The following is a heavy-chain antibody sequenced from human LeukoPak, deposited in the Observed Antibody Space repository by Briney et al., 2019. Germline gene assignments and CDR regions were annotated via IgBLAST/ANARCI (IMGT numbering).Heavy chain of an antibody. CDR2: INHSGST. CDR3: ARDSHAYFDAFDI. V-gene: IGHV4-34*01. CDR1: GGSFSGYY. Sequence: PSETLSLTCAVYGGSFSGYYWSWIRQPPGKGLEWIGEINHSGSTNYNPSLKSRVTLSVDTSKSQFSLKLSSVSAADTAVYFCARDSHAYFDAFDIWGQGTMVTVSS. D-gene: IGHD2/OR15-2a*01. J-gene: IGHJ3*02.